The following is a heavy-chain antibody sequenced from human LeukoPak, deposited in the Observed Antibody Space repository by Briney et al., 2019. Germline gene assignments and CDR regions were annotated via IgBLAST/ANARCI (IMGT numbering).Heavy chain of an antibody. J-gene: IGHJ4*02. CDR2: IYTSGST. D-gene: IGHD2-2*01. CDR3: ARHCSSSSCPFDY. Sequence: SETLSLTCTVSGGSISTFYWSWIRQPPGKGLEWIGYIYTSGSTNYSPSLKSRVTISVDTSKNQFSLKLSSVTAADTAVYYCARHCSSSSCPFDYWGQGTLVTVSS. CDR1: GGSISTFY. V-gene: IGHV4-4*08.